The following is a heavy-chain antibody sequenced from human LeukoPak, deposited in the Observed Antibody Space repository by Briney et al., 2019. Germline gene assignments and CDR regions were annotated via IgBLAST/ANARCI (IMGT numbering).Heavy chain of an antibody. CDR2: ISSSSSYT. D-gene: IGHD6-19*01. J-gene: IGHJ4*02. CDR1: GFTFSSYE. V-gene: IGHV3-21*01. Sequence: PGGSLRLSCAASGFTFSSYEMNWVRQAPGKGLEWVSSISSSSSYTYNADSVKGRFTISRDNAKNSLYLQMNSLRAEDTAVYYCARDFVAVAAGRSPSGPADYWGQGTLVTVSS. CDR3: ARDFVAVAAGRSPSGPADY.